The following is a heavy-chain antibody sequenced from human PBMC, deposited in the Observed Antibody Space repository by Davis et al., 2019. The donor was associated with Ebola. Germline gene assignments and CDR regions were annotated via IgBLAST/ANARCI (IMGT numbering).Heavy chain of an antibody. CDR3: ARDGFFGVTTSDY. D-gene: IGHD4-17*01. Sequence: GESLKIPCAASGFTFSSYSMNWVRQAPGKGLEWVSYISSSSSTIYYADSVKGRFTISRDNAKNSLYLQMNSLRDEDTAVYYWARDGFFGVTTSDYWGQGTLVTVSS. V-gene: IGHV3-48*02. CDR1: GFTFSSYS. J-gene: IGHJ4*02. CDR2: ISSSSSTI.